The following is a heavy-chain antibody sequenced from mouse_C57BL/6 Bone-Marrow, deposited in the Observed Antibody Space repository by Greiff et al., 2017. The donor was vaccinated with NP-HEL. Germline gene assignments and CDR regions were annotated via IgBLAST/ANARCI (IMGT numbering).Heavy chain of an antibody. CDR3: ARNGASYYYGRRGPWYFDY. CDR2: IFPGSGST. V-gene: IGHV1-75*01. J-gene: IGHJ2*01. D-gene: IGHD1-1*01. Sequence: QVQLKQSGPELVKPGASVKISCKASGYTFTDYYINWVKQRPGQGLEWIGWIFPGSGSTYYNEKFKGKATLTVDKSSSTAYMLLSSLTSEDSAVYFCARNGASYYYGRRGPWYFDYWGQGTTLTVSS. CDR1: GYTFTDYY.